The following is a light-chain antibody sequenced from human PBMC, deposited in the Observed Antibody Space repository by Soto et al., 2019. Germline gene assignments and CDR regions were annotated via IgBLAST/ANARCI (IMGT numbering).Light chain of an antibody. CDR2: GAS. J-gene: IGKJ4*01. CDR1: QSVSSN. V-gene: IGKV3-15*01. CDR3: QQYDTSLST. Sequence: EIVMTQSPATLSVSPGERATLSCRASQSVSSNLAWYQQKPGQAPRLLIYGASTRATGIPARFSGSGSGTDFTLTISRLEPEDFAMYYCQQYDTSLSTFGGGTKVDIK.